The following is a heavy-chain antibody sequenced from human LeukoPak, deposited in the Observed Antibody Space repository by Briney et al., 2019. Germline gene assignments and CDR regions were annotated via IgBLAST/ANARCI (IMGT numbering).Heavy chain of an antibody. J-gene: IGHJ4*02. Sequence: ASVKVSCKASGYTFTGYYMHWVRQAPGQGLEWMGWINPNSGGTNYAQKFQGRVTMTTDTSTSTVYMELRSLRSDDTAVYYCARDDNYGSGQPDDWGQGTLVTVSS. D-gene: IGHD3-10*01. CDR1: GYTFTGYY. V-gene: IGHV1-2*02. CDR3: ARDDNYGSGQPDD. CDR2: INPNSGGT.